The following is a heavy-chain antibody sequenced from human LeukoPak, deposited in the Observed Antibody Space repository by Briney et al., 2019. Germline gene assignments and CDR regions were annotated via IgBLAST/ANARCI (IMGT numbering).Heavy chain of an antibody. D-gene: IGHD6-13*01. CDR2: ISGSGDST. CDR3: AKTRPLDSSSWSHGDY. V-gene: IGHV3-23*01. J-gene: IGHJ4*02. Sequence: GGSLRLSCAASGFTFSSYAMSWVRQAPGKGLEWVSAISGSGDSTYYGDSVKGRFTISRDNSKNTLYLQMNSLRAEDTAVYYCAKTRPLDSSSWSHGDYWGQGTLVTVSS. CDR1: GFTFSSYA.